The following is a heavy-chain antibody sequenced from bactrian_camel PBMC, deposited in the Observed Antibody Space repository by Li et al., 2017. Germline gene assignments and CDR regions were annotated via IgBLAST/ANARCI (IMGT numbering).Heavy chain of an antibody. V-gene: IGHV3S40*01. CDR2: IAIGGGST. J-gene: IGHJ4*01. D-gene: IGHD6*01. CDR1: DYPWGNNC. Sequence: DVQLVESGGGSVQSGSSSRLSCAASDYPWGNNCMGWFRQPPGKEREGVAAIAIGGGSTFYADSVKGRSTISQQKGKNTVYLQMNNLQPEDTAMYYCAEGRGSRGEHCYPLNYWGQGTQVTVS. CDR3: AEGRGSRGEHCYPLNY.